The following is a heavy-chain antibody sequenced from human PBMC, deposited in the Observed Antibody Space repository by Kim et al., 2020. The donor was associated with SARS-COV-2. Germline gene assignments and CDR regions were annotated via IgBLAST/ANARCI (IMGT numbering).Heavy chain of an antibody. CDR2: ISSSSSYT. CDR1: GFTFSDYY. Sequence: GGSLRLSCAASGFTFSDYYMSWIRQAPGKGLEWVSYISSSSSYTNYADSVKGRFTISRDNAKNSLYLQMNSLRAEDTAVYYCAREGALLDYDFWSGPDQGETGWFDYWGQGTLVTVSS. CDR3: AREGALLDYDFWSGPDQGETGWFDY. V-gene: IGHV3-11*06. J-gene: IGHJ4*02. D-gene: IGHD3-3*01.